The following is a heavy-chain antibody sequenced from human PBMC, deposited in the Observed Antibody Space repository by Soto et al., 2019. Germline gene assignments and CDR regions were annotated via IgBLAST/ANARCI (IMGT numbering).Heavy chain of an antibody. Sequence: NPSETLSLTCTVSGGSISSGDYYWSWIRQPPGKGLEWIGYIYYSGSTYYNPSLKSRVTISVDTSKNQFSLKLSSVTAADTAVYYCARERPDGSRLAPWAQGTLVTVSS. CDR3: ARERPDGSRLAP. CDR1: GGSISSGDYY. V-gene: IGHV4-30-4*01. CDR2: IYYSGST. J-gene: IGHJ5*02. D-gene: IGHD6-13*01.